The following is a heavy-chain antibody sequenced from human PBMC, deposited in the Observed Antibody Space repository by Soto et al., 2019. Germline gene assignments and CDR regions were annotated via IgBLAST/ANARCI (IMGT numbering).Heavy chain of an antibody. CDR3: AKGRGSSWSVVFFDY. J-gene: IGHJ4*02. Sequence: GGSLRLSCTASGFSVGSYGMSWVRQAPGKGLECVSSSGSGYSIFYADSVEGRFTISRDNSKNTLFLQMNSLRAEDTAVYYCAKGRGSSWSVVFFDYWGQGALVTVSS. CDR2: SGSGYSI. V-gene: IGHV3-23*01. CDR1: GFSVGSYG. D-gene: IGHD6-13*01.